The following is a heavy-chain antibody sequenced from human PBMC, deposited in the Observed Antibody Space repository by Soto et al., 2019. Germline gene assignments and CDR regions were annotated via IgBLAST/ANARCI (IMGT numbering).Heavy chain of an antibody. D-gene: IGHD1-26*01. CDR2: ISGSGDST. Sequence: EVQLLESGGGLVQPGGSLRLSCAASGFTFSSYAMRWVRQAPGKGLEWVSAISGSGDSTYYADSVKGRFTVSRDTSKNTLYLQMNSLRAEDTAVYYCARRGSGSYYGYWGQGTLVTVSS. CDR3: ARRGSGSYYGY. J-gene: IGHJ4*02. CDR1: GFTFSSYA. V-gene: IGHV3-23*01.